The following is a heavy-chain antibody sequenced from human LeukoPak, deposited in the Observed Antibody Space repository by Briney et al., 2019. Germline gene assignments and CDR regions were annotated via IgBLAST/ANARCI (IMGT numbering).Heavy chain of an antibody. CDR2: ISGSGGNT. CDR3: AKDLYGDYTPLGY. J-gene: IGHJ4*02. Sequence: GGSLRLSCAASGFTFSSYAMSWVRQAPGKGLAWVSAISGSGGNTYYADSVKGRFTISRDNSKNTLYLQMNSLRAEDTAVYYCAKDLYGDYTPLGYWGQGTLVTVSS. CDR1: GFTFSSYA. V-gene: IGHV3-23*01. D-gene: IGHD4-17*01.